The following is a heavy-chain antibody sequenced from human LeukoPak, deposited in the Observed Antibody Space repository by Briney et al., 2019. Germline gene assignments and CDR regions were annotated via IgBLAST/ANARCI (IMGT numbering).Heavy chain of an antibody. CDR2: IHSSGST. J-gene: IGHJ5*02. V-gene: IGHV4-61*01. CDR3: ARYTGSDSGRWLDP. D-gene: IGHD1-26*01. CDR1: GYSITSGYF. Sequence: SETLSLTCDVSGYSITSGYFWGWIRQPPGKGLEWIGYIHSSGSTSYNPSLKSRVTISLDTSKNQFSLKLNSVSAADTAVYYCARYTGSDSGRWLDPWSQGTLVTVSS.